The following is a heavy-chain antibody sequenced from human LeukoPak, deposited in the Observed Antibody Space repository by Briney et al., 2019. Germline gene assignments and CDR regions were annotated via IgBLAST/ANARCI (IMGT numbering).Heavy chain of an antibody. J-gene: IGHJ4*02. CDR1: GYTFTSYY. CDR2: INPSGGST. CDR3: ARAGETYYDFWSGYYSFDY. V-gene: IGHV1-46*01. D-gene: IGHD3-3*01. Sequence: GASVKVSCKASGYTFTSYYMHWVRRAPGQGLEWMGIINPSGGSTSYAQKFQGRVTMTRDTSTSTVYMELSSLRSEDTAVYYCARAGETYYDFWSGYYSFDYWGQGTLVTVSS.